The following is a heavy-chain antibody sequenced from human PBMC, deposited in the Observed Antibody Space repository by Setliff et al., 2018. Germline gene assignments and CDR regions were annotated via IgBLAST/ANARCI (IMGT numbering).Heavy chain of an antibody. D-gene: IGHD5-12*01. CDR1: GGSLSTYY. Sequence: PSETLSLTCTVSGGSLSTYYWSWIRQPPGRGLEYIGYVYYSGTANFSPSLKSRVTLSVDTSKNQFSLKLTSVTAADTAVYYCARGGTFRYFGYWGQGTPVTVSS. V-gene: IGHV4-59*01. CDR3: ARGGTFRYFGY. J-gene: IGHJ4*02. CDR2: VYYSGTA.